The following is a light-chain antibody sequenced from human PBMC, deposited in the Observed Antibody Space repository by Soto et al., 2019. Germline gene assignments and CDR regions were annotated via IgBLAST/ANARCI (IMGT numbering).Light chain of an antibody. CDR1: QDISNY. CDR2: DAS. J-gene: IGKJ4*01. Sequence: IPMTQSPSSLSASVGDRFTITCRASQDISNYLTWYQQKPGKAPKLLIYDASNLETGVPSRFSGSGSGTDFTFTISSLQPEDIATYYSQQYDNLPLSSGGGTNVAI. CDR3: QQYDNLPLS. V-gene: IGKV1-33*01.